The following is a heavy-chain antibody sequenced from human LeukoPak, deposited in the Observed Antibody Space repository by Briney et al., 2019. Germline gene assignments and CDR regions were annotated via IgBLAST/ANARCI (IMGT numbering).Heavy chain of an antibody. CDR2: IKQDGSEK. D-gene: IGHD3-22*01. CDR1: GFTFSSCW. CDR3: ARCPDYYDSSGFPLGDDAFDI. Sequence: GGSLRLSCAASGFTFSSCWMSWVRQAPEKGLEWVANIKQDGSEKHYVDSVKGRFTISRDNAKNSLYLQMNSLRAEDTAVYYCARCPDYYDSSGFPLGDDAFDIWGQGTMVTVSS. V-gene: IGHV3-7*01. J-gene: IGHJ3*02.